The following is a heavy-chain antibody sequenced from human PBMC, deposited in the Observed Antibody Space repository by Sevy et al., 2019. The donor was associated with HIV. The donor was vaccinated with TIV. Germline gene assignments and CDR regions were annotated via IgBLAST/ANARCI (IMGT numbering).Heavy chain of an antibody. CDR1: RYSLTELS. CDR3: VGSRSGLPHFDY. Sequence: ASVKVSCKVSRYSLTELSMHWVRQAPGKGLEWMGGFDPEDGKTIYAQKFQGRVTMTEDTSTDTAYMELSSLRSDDTAVFYCVGSRSGLPHFDYWGQGTLVTVSS. D-gene: IGHD5-12*01. J-gene: IGHJ4*02. V-gene: IGHV1-24*01. CDR2: FDPEDGKT.